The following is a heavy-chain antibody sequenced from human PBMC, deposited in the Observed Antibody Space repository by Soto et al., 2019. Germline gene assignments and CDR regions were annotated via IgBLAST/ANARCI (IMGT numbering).Heavy chain of an antibody. Sequence: EVQLLESGGGLVQPGGSLRLSCAASGFTFSSYAMSWVRQAPGKGLEWVSAISGSGGSTYYADSVKGRFTISRDNSKNTVYLQMNSLRAEDTAVYYCVAHYYGSGSPIDYWGQGTLVTVSS. J-gene: IGHJ4*02. CDR1: GFTFSSYA. D-gene: IGHD3-10*01. CDR3: VAHYYGSGSPIDY. V-gene: IGHV3-23*01. CDR2: ISGSGGST.